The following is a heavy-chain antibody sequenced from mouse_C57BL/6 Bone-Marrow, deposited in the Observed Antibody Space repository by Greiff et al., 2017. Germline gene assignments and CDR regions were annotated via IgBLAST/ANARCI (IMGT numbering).Heavy chain of an antibody. D-gene: IGHD1-1*01. J-gene: IGHJ1*03. Sequence: EVKLVESEGGLVQPGSSMKLSCTASGFTFSDYYMAWVRQVPEKGLEWVANINYDGSSTYYLDSLKSRFIISRDNAKNILYLQLSSLKSEDTATYDGAREYGSSYWYFDVWGTGTTVTVSS. CDR2: INYDGSST. CDR1: GFTFSDYY. CDR3: AREYGSSYWYFDV. V-gene: IGHV5-16*01.